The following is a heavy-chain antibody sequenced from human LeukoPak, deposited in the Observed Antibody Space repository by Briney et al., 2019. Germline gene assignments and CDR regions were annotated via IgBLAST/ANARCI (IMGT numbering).Heavy chain of an antibody. J-gene: IGHJ4*02. CDR2: INHSGST. CDR1: GGSFSGYY. Sequence: PSETLSLTCAVYGGSFSGYYWSWIRQPPGKGLEWIGEINHSGSTNYNPSLKSRVTISVDTSKNQFSLKLSSVTAADTAVYYCARGGDTAMEEWGQGTLVTVSS. CDR3: ARGGDTAMEE. D-gene: IGHD5-18*01. V-gene: IGHV4-34*01.